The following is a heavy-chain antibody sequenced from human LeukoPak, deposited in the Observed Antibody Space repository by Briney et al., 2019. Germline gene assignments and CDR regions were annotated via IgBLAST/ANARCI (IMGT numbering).Heavy chain of an antibody. CDR3: ARCRVTLSSSPELDY. CDR2: ISSSSSYI. D-gene: IGHD6-6*01. CDR1: GFTYSSYS. Sequence: GGSLRLSCAASGFTYSSYSMNWVRQAPGKGLEWVSSISSSSSYIYYADSLKGRFAISRDNAKNSLYLQMNSLRAEDTAVYYCARCRVTLSSSPELDYWGQGTLVTVSS. J-gene: IGHJ4*02. V-gene: IGHV3-21*01.